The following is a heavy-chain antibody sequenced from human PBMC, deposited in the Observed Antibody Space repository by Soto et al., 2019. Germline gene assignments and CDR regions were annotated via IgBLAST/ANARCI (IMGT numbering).Heavy chain of an antibody. CDR1: GYTFTGYY. J-gene: IGHJ5*02. CDR3: AREGGYCSGGSCPLYNWFDP. D-gene: IGHD2-15*01. CDR2: INPNSGDT. Sequence: ASVKVSCNASGYTFTGYYMHWVRQAPGQGLEWMGWINPNSGDTNYAQKFQGRVTMTRDTSISTAYMELSRLRSDDTAVYYCAREGGYCSGGSCPLYNWFDPWGQGTLVTVSS. V-gene: IGHV1-2*02.